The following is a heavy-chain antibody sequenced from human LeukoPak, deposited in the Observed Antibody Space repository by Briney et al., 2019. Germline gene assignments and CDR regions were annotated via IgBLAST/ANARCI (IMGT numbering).Heavy chain of an antibody. V-gene: IGHV4-59*01. D-gene: IGHD6-19*01. CDR1: GGSISGFY. J-gene: IGHJ4*02. Sequence: SETLSLTCSVSGGSISGFYWGWIRQPPGKGLEWIGFIYYSGSANYNPSLKSRVTMSVDMSKNQFSLKLSSVTAADTAFYYCARDRDSSGWFDYWGQGALVTVSS. CDR2: IYYSGSA. CDR3: ARDRDSSGWFDY.